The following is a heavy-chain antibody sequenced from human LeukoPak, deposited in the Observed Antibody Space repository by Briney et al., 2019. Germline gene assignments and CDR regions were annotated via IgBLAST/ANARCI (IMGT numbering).Heavy chain of an antibody. CDR2: ISGSGGST. J-gene: IGHJ4*02. Sequence: PGGSLRLSCAASGFTFSSYAMSWVRQAPGKGLEWVSAISGSGGSTYYADSVKGRFTISRDNSKNTLYLQMNSLRAEDTAVYYCAKNPGSCSSTSCYYDYWGQGTLVTVSS. V-gene: IGHV3-23*01. CDR3: AKNPGSCSSTSCYYDY. CDR1: GFTFSSYA. D-gene: IGHD2-2*01.